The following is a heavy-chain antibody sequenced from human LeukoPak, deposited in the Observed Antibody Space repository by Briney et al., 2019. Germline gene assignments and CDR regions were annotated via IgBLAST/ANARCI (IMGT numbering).Heavy chain of an antibody. CDR2: IYYSGNT. J-gene: IGHJ4*02. CDR1: GGSISSGDYY. Sequence: PSETLSLTCTVSGGSISSGDYYWSWIRQPPRKGLEWIGYIYYSGNTYYNPSLKSRVTISVDTSKNQFSLKLISVTAADTAVYYCARVTGGIAAGYWGQGTLVTVSS. D-gene: IGHD6-13*01. CDR3: ARVTGGIAAGY. V-gene: IGHV4-30-4*08.